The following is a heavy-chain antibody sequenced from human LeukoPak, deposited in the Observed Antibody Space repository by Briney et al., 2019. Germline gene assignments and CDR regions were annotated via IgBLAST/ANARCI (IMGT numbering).Heavy chain of an antibody. J-gene: IGHJ4*02. CDR2: IYYSGST. Sequence: PSETLSLTCTVSGSSISSYYWSWIRQPPGQGLEWIGYIYYSGSTIYNPSLKSRVTISVDTSKNQFSLKLSPVTAADTAVYYCARLHDGYRYGADYWGQGTLVTAS. D-gene: IGHD5-18*01. CDR1: GSSISSYY. V-gene: IGHV4-59*08. CDR3: ARLHDGYRYGADY.